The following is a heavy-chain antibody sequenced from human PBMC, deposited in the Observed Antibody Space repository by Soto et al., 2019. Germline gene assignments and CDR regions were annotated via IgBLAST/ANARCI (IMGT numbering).Heavy chain of an antibody. CDR1: GGSISSSGYY. J-gene: IGHJ4*02. D-gene: IGHD4-17*01. CDR3: ARLPHYGDPKAGF. Sequence: QLQLQESGPGLVKPSETLSLTYTVSGGSISSSGYYWGWIRQPPGKGLEWIGRIHYGGSTYYNPSLKSRVTISVDTSKNQFSLKVSSVTAADTAVYYCARLPHYGDPKAGFWGQGTLVTVSS. CDR2: IHYGGST. V-gene: IGHV4-39*01.